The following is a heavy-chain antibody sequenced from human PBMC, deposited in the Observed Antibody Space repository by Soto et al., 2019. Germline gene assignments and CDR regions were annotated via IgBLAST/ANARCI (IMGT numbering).Heavy chain of an antibody. D-gene: IGHD1-26*01. CDR1: GFTFSNYA. CDR3: AVRKTGSYFDD. V-gene: IGHV3-23*01. J-gene: IGHJ4*02. Sequence: EVQLLESGGGLVQPGGSLGLSCAASGFTFSNYAMSWVRQAPGKGLEWVSGIGASGDGTYYADSVKGRFIISRDNSKNTLHLQMNSLRAEDTAVYYCAVRKTGSYFDDWGQGTLVTVSS. CDR2: IGASGDGT.